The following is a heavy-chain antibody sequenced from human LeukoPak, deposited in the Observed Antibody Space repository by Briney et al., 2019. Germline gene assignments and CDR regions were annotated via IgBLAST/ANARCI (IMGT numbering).Heavy chain of an antibody. V-gene: IGHV4-39*07. CDR3: VRTAVGSYHYYYMDV. Sequence: SETLSLTCTVSGGSITTSSYSWGWIRQPPGKGLEWIGTISYRGSTFYNPSLKSRVTISVDTSKNEFSVKVSSVTAADTAVYYCVRTAVGSYHYYYMDVWGKGTTVTVSS. CDR2: ISYRGST. D-gene: IGHD6-13*01. J-gene: IGHJ6*03. CDR1: GGSITTSSYS.